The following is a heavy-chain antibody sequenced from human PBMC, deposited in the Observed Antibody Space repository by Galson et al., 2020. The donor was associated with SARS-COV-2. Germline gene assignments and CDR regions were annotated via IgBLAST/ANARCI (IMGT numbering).Heavy chain of an antibody. V-gene: IGHV3-23*01. Sequence: PGGSLRLSCAASGFTFSKYAMNWVRQAPGKGLEWVSAITGSGETTYYADSVKGLFTVSRDNSQNTLYLQMHSLRAEDTAVYYCAKEAWVGELVSPIDLWGQGALVTV. J-gene: IGHJ5*02. CDR2: ITGSGETT. CDR1: GFTFSKYA. CDR3: AKEAWVGELVSPIDL. D-gene: IGHD3-10*01.